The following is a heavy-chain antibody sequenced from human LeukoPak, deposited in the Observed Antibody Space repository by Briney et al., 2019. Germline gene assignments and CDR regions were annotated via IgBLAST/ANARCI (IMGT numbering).Heavy chain of an antibody. D-gene: IGHD2-2*01. J-gene: IGHJ3*02. Sequence: SETLSLTCTVPGASISDYYWSWIRQPAGKGLEWMGRIYTSGTTHYNPSLNSRVTMSRDTSKNQLSLRLTSATVADTAVYYCARDGGIVVPNAPAAFDIWGQGTMVTVST. V-gene: IGHV4-4*07. CDR2: IYTSGTT. CDR3: ARDGGIVVPNAPAAFDI. CDR1: GASISDYY.